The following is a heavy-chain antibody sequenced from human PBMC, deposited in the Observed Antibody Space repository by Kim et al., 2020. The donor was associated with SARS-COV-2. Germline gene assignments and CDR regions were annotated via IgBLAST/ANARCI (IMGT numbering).Heavy chain of an antibody. J-gene: IGHJ4*02. Sequence: TIYYPDSVKSRFTISSNNAKNALYLQMISLSGEDTAVYYCASGFDWCWDQGTLVTVSS. CDR2: TI. D-gene: IGHD3-9*01. V-gene: IGHV3-11*04. CDR3: ASGFDWC.